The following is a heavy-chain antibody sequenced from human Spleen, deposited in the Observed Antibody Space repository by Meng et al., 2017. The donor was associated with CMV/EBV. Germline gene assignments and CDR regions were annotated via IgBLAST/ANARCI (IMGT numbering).Heavy chain of an antibody. Sequence: ASVKVSCKASGYTFIDYYIHWVRQAPGQGLEWMGWINPKRGGTEYAQRFQGRVTMARDTSITTAHMELSSLSSDDTAVYYCARSGGDYYNAFDIWGQGTMVTVSS. J-gene: IGHJ3*02. V-gene: IGHV1-2*02. CDR1: GYTFIDYY. CDR2: INPKRGGT. CDR3: ARSGGDYYNAFDI. D-gene: IGHD2-21*01.